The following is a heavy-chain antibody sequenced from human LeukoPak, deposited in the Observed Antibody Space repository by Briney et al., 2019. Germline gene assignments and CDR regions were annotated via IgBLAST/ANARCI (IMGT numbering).Heavy chain of an antibody. J-gene: IGHJ3*01. CDR3: ARDRAAAGPDAFDV. D-gene: IGHD6-13*01. Sequence: GSSVKVSCKASGGTFNSYAINWVRQAPGQGLEWMGRIIPILGITNYAQKFQGRVTITADRSTSTANMELSSLRSDDTGEYYCARDRAAAGPDAFDVWGQGTMVTVSS. V-gene: IGHV1-69*04. CDR2: IIPILGIT. CDR1: GGTFNSYA.